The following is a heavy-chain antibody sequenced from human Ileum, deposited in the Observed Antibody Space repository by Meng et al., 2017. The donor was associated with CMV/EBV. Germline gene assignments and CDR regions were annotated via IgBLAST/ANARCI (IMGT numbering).Heavy chain of an antibody. V-gene: IGHV4-61*02. CDR1: GASITIRSHY. D-gene: IGHD1-14*01. Sequence: VQLHVSGPGLGKTSETPSLPWTALGASITIRSHYLSWIRQPAGKELEWIGRISTSGITIYNPSLSSRVTLSLDTSKNHFSLQLSSVTAADMAVYYCARLVNRSLFDYWGQGTLVTVSS. CDR2: ISTSGIT. CDR3: ARLVNRSLFDY. J-gene: IGHJ4*02.